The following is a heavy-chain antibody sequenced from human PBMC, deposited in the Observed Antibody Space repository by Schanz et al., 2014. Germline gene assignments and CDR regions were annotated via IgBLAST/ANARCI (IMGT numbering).Heavy chain of an antibody. D-gene: IGHD3-10*01. Sequence: EVQLLESGGGLVQPGGSLKLSCAASGLIFSNYVMSWVRQAPGKGLEWVSTIGTSGGTNYAESVKGRFTISRDNSKNTLYLQMNSLRAEDTAVYYCEKGRFGELSAFDIWGQGTMVTVSS. V-gene: IGHV3-23*01. CDR3: EKGRFGELSAFDI. J-gene: IGHJ3*02. CDR2: IGTSGGT. CDR1: GLIFSNYV.